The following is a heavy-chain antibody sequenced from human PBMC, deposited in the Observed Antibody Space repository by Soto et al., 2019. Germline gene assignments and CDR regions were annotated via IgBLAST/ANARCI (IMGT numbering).Heavy chain of an antibody. D-gene: IGHD6-6*01. J-gene: IGHJ6*02. CDR2: ISAYNGNT. CDR1: GYTFTSYG. CDR3: VRDVVPRVYYYYGMDV. V-gene: IGHV1-18*04. Sequence: QVQLVQSGAEVKKPGASVKVSCKASGYTFTSYGISWVRQAPGQGLEWMGWISAYNGNTNYAQKLQGRVTMTTDTSTSTAYMELRSLRSDDTAVYYCVRDVVPRVYYYYGMDVWGQGTTVTVSS.